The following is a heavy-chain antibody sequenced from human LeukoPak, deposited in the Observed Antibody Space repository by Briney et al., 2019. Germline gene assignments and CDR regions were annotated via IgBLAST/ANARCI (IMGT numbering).Heavy chain of an antibody. CDR2: IYTSGST. Sequence: SETLSLTCTVSGGSISSGSYYWSWIRQPAGKGLEWIGRIYTSGSTNYNPSLKSRVTISVDTSKNQFPLKLSSVTAADTAVYYCARENSYGDYIDYWGQGTLATVSS. V-gene: IGHV4-61*02. CDR1: GGSISSGSYY. J-gene: IGHJ4*02. CDR3: ARENSYGDYIDY. D-gene: IGHD4-17*01.